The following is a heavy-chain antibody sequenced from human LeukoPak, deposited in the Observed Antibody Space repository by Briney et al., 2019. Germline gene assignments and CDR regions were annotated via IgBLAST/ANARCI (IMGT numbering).Heavy chain of an antibody. Sequence: PGGSLRLSCAASGFTFSGSWMNCVRQAPGKGLEWVANMDPSGSQKRYVDSVKGRFTISKDSPGTSVYLEMYSLRAEDTAIYYCAIWTSGNYWGQGTRVTVSS. J-gene: IGHJ4*02. CDR3: AIWTSGNY. CDR1: GFTFSGSW. V-gene: IGHV3-7*01. CDR2: MDPSGSQK. D-gene: IGHD1-1*01.